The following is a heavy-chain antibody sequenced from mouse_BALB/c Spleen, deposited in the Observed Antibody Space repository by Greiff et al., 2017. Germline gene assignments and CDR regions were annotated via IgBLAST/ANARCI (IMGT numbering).Heavy chain of an antibody. D-gene: IGHD4-1*01. CDR2: INPGSGGT. J-gene: IGHJ4*01. CDR3: AAWDGYAMDY. CDR1: GYAFTNYL. V-gene: IGHV1-54*01. Sequence: VQLVESGAELVKPGASVKLSCKASGYAFTNYLIEWVKQRPGQGLEWIGVINPGSGGTNYNEKFKGKATLTADKSSSTAYMQLSSLTSDDSAVYFCAAWDGYAMDYWGQGTSVTVSS.